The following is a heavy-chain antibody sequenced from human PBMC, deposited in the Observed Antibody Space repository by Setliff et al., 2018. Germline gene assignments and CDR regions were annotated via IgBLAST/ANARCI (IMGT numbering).Heavy chain of an antibody. D-gene: IGHD3-10*01. CDR2: MSASGTST. J-gene: IGHJ5*02. CDR1: GFTFSSYA. CDR3: ARHKVIKKELIRLTWFDP. V-gene: IGHV3-23*01. Sequence: GGSLRLSCATSGFTFSSYAMSWVRQAPGKGLEWVSAMSASGTSTYHADSVKGRFTISGDNSKNTLYLQMNSLRAEDTAVYYCARHKVIKKELIRLTWFDPWGQGTPVTVSS.